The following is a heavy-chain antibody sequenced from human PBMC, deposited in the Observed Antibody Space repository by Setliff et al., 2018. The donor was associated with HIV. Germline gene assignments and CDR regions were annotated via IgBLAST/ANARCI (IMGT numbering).Heavy chain of an antibody. Sequence: GGSLRLSCVVSGFTFTNAWMNWVRQAPGKGLEYIARIQDKADGGEADYAAPVKGRFTISRDDSKNTLYLQMNSLKTEDTAVYYCTTDLGGSYHGWNYWGQGTLVTVSS. CDR2: IQDKADGGEA. D-gene: IGHD1-26*01. J-gene: IGHJ4*02. V-gene: IGHV3-15*07. CDR3: TTDLGGSYHGWNY. CDR1: GFTFTNAW.